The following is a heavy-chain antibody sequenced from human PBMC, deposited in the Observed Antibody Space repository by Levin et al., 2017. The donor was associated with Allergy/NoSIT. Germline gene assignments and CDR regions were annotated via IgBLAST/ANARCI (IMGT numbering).Heavy chain of an antibody. CDR1: GFTFDDYA. Sequence: GGSQRLSCAASGFTFDDYAMHWVRQAPGKGLEWVSGISWNSGSIGYADSVKGRFTISRDNAKNSLYLQMNSLRAEDTALYYCAKAGTAMVKDFDYWGQGTLVTVSS. CDR3: AKAGTAMVKDFDY. D-gene: IGHD5-18*01. J-gene: IGHJ4*02. V-gene: IGHV3-9*01. CDR2: ISWNSGSI.